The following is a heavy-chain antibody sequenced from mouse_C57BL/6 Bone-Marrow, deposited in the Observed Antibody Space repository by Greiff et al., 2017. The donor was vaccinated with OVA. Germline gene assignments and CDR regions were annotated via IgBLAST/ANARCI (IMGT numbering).Heavy chain of an antibody. D-gene: IGHD2-5*01. V-gene: IGHV1-54*01. J-gene: IGHJ2*01. CDR1: GYAFTNYL. Sequence: VQLQQPGAELVRPGTSVKVSCKASGYAFTNYLIEWVKQRPGQGLEWIGVINPGSGGTNYNEKFKGKATLTADKSSSTAYMQLSSLTSEDAAVYFCAREDYSNCFDYWGQGTTLTVSS. CDR3: AREDYSNCFDY. CDR2: INPGSGGT.